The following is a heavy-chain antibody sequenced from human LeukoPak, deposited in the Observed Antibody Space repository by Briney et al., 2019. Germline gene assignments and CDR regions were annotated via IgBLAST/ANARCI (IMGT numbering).Heavy chain of an antibody. Sequence: PGGSLRLSCAASGFTFSSYWMYWVRQAPGKGLVWVSRIKTDGSSTGYADSVKGRFIISRDNAKNTLYLQMNSLGAEDTAVYYCARESGAAAPGLWGQGTLVTVSS. J-gene: IGHJ4*02. D-gene: IGHD6-13*01. CDR3: ARESGAAAPGL. CDR1: GFTFSSYW. V-gene: IGHV3-74*01. CDR2: IKTDGSST.